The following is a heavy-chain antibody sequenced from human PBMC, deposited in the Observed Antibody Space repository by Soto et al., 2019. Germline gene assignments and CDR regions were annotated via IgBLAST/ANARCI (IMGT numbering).Heavy chain of an antibody. CDR2: ISGNGEII. V-gene: IGHV3-11*01. Sequence: GSLRLSCAASGFTFSDYYIHWIRRAPGKGLEWISYISGNGEIIQYAASARGRFTISRDNAENSVYLEMDSLRAEDTALYYCAKGFYGSGSYYNERAFDSWGQGTLVTVSS. CDR1: GFTFSDYY. J-gene: IGHJ4*02. D-gene: IGHD3-10*01. CDR3: AKGFYGSGSYYNERAFDS.